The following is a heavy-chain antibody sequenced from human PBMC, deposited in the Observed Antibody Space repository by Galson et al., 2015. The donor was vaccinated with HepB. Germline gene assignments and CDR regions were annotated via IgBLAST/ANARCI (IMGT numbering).Heavy chain of an antibody. Sequence: LRLSCAASGFSFGNFWMTWVRQAPGKGLEWVANIKEDGSQKYYVDSVKGRFTISRDNAKNSLYLEMSSLRAEGTAVYSCARDRAYCSGGTCYSLLEYWGQGTLVTVSS. CDR1: GFSFGNFW. V-gene: IGHV3-7*01. D-gene: IGHD2-15*01. CDR3: ARDRAYCSGGTCYSLLEY. J-gene: IGHJ4*02. CDR2: IKEDGSQK.